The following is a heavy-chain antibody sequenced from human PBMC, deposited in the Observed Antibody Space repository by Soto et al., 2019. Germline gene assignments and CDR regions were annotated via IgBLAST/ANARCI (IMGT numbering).Heavy chain of an antibody. Sequence: QVQLQESGPGLVKPSETLSLTCTVSGGSISSYYWTWIRQPPGKGLEWIGYIYYSVSTTYNPSLKSRVTISVDTSKNQFSLKLSSVTASDTAVYYCASRYGGNFDYWGQGTLVTVSS. CDR2: IYYSVST. D-gene: IGHD3-16*02. CDR1: GGSISSYY. CDR3: ASRYGGNFDY. V-gene: IGHV4-59*01. J-gene: IGHJ4*02.